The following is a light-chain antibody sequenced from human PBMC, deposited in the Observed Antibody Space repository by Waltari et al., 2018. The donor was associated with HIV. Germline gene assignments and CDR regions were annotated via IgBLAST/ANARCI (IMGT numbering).Light chain of an antibody. J-gene: IGLJ3*02. Sequence: QSVLTQPPSAPGTPGQRIILSCSGSSSNIGSDSVYWDQQFPGTAPKIPIFNSNQLASGVPYRVSASKSGTSASLAISGLQSDDEADYYCATWDHELDSWVFGGGTKLTVL. CDR1: SSNIGSDS. CDR2: NSN. V-gene: IGLV1-44*01. CDR3: ATWDHELDSWV.